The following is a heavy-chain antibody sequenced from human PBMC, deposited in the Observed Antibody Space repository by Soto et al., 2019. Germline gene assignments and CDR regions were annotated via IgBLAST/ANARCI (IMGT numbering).Heavy chain of an antibody. CDR1: AGYLERSHYY. J-gene: IGHJ4*02. V-gene: IGHV4-61*01. CDR2: IYYSGST. CDR3: ARVGYDFWSGYYMRYYFDY. D-gene: IGHD3-3*01. Sequence: PSETLSLTCSVSAGYLERSHYYWSWIRQPPGKGLEWIGYIYYSGSTNYNPSLKSRVTISVDTSKNQFSLKLSSVTAADTAVYYCARVGYDFWSGYYMRYYFDYWGQGTLVTVSS.